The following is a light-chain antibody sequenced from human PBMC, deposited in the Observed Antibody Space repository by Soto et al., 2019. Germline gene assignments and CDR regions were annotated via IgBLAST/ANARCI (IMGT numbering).Light chain of an antibody. J-gene: IGKJ4*01. CDR3: QQLYSHPLT. CDR2: VAS. CDR1: QGISSY. V-gene: IGKV1-9*01. Sequence: DIQLTQSPSFLSASVGERITINCRASQGISSYLAWYQQKPGKAPKLLIYVASTLQSGVPSRFSGSGSGTEFILTVSSLPPDVFATYYCQQLYSHPLTFGGGTKVEIK.